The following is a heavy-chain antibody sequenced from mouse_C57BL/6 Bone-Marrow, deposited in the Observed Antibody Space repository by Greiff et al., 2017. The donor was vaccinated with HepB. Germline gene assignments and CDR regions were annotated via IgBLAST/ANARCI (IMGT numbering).Heavy chain of an antibody. CDR2: IDPENGDT. Sequence: VQLQQSGAELVRPGASVKLSCTASGFNIKDDYLPWVKQRPEQGLEWIGWIDPENGDTEYASKFQGKATITADTSSNTASLQLSSLTSADTAVYYCTGLWSLAYWGQGTLVTVSA. CDR1: GFNIKDDY. V-gene: IGHV14-4*01. CDR3: TGLWSLAY. D-gene: IGHD1-1*02. J-gene: IGHJ3*01.